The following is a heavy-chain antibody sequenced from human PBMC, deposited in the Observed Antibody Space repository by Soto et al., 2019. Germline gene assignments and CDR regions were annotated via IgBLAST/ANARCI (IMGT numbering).Heavy chain of an antibody. D-gene: IGHD6-13*01. V-gene: IGHV3-21*01. J-gene: IGHJ6*02. Sequence: GRSLRLSCEASGFTFSSYSMNWVRQAPGKGLEWVSSISSSSSYIYYADSVKGRFTISRDNAKNSLYLQMNSLRAEDTAAYYCARGAAAGGMDVWGQGTTVTVSS. CDR3: ARGAAAGGMDV. CDR1: GFTFSSYS. CDR2: ISSSSSYI.